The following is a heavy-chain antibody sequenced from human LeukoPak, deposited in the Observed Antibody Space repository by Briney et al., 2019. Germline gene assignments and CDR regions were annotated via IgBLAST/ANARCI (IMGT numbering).Heavy chain of an antibody. CDR2: TYYRSKWVN. CDR3: ARGRDTALGT. Sequence: SQTLSLTCAISGDSVSSNSATWNWIRQSPSRGLEWLGRTYYRSKWVNDYAVSVKSRVTINTDTSKNQVSLQLDSVTPEDTAVYYCARGRDTALGTWGQGTLVTVSS. CDR1: GDSVSSNSAT. V-gene: IGHV6-1*01. D-gene: IGHD5-18*01. J-gene: IGHJ4*02.